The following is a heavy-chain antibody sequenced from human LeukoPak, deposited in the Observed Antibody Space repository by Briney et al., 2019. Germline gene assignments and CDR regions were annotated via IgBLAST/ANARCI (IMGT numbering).Heavy chain of an antibody. D-gene: IGHD3-22*01. Sequence: GGSLRLSCAASGFTSSSYWMSWVRQAPGKGLEWVANIKQEGSEKYYVDSVKGRFTISRDNAKNSLYLQMNSLRAEDTAVYYCASWLQYYDSSGYYPTGDDYWGQGTLVTVSS. J-gene: IGHJ4*02. V-gene: IGHV3-7*01. CDR1: GFTSSSYW. CDR3: ASWLQYYDSSGYYPTGDDY. CDR2: IKQEGSEK.